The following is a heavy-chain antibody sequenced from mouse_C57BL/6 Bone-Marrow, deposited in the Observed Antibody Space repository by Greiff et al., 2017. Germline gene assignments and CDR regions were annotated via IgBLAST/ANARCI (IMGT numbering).Heavy chain of an antibody. CDR1: GYTFTSYW. CDR2: IDPSDSYT. J-gene: IGHJ4*01. CDR3: ARWHLYYDYAMYY. V-gene: IGHV1-69*01. Sequence: QVQLQQPGAELVMPGASVKLSCKASGYTFTSYWMHWVKQRPGQGLEWIGEIDPSDSYTNYNQKFKGKSTLTVDKSSSTAYMQLSSLTSEDSAVYYCARWHLYYDYAMYYWGQGTSVTASS. D-gene: IGHD2-1*01.